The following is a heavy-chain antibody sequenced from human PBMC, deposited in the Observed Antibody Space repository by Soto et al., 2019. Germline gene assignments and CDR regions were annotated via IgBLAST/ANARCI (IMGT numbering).Heavy chain of an antibody. V-gene: IGHV3-33*01. CDR3: ARYLSIWSGYYPPDY. CDR2: IWYDGSNK. D-gene: IGHD3-3*01. Sequence: GGSLRLSCAASGFTFSSYGMHWVRQAPGKGLEWVAVIWYDGSNKYYADSVKGRFTISRDNSKDTLYLQMNSLRAEDTAVYYCARYLSIWSGYYPPDYWGQGTLVTVSS. J-gene: IGHJ4*02. CDR1: GFTFSSYG.